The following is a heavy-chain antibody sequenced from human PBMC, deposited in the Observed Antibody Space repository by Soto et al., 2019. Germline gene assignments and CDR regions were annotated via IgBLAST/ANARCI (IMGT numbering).Heavy chain of an antibody. CDR3: VGFKSSNILSH. D-gene: IGHD2-2*02. CDR1: GGSISSAPSY. Sequence: PSETLSLTCTVAGGSISSAPSYWAWIRQPPGEGLEWIGHVFYDGRTSYSPSLRSRVSISADTSKNQFSLNLRSTTATDAAVYFCVGFKSSNILSHWGQGTLVPVSS. V-gene: IGHV4-39*01. CDR2: VFYDGRT. J-gene: IGHJ1*01.